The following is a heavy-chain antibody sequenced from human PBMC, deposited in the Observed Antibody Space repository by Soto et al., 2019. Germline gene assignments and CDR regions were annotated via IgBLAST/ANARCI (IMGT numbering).Heavy chain of an antibody. D-gene: IGHD3-3*01. V-gene: IGHV3-30-3*01. J-gene: IGHJ6*02. CDR3: ARDKNFWSGYLGRRYYYYGMDV. CDR2: ISYDGSNK. Sequence: PGGSLRLSCAASGFTFSSYAMQWVRQAPGKGLEWVAVISYDGSNKYYADSVKGRFTISRDNSKNTLYLQMNSLRAEDTAVYYCARDKNFWSGYLGRRYYYYGMDVWGQGTTVTVSS. CDR1: GFTFSSYA.